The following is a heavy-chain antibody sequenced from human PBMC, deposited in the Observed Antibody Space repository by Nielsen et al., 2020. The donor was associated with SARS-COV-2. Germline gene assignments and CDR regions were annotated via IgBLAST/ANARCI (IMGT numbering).Heavy chain of an antibody. CDR2: INWNGGST. V-gene: IGHV3-20*04. J-gene: IGHJ3*02. D-gene: IGHD6-19*01. CDR1: GFTFDDYG. CDR3: AKGSGYSSGPDAFDI. Sequence: GESLKISCAASGFTFDDYGMSWVRQAPGKGLEWVSGINWNGGSTGYADSVKGPFTISRDNAKNSLYLQMNSLRTEDTALYYCAKGSGYSSGPDAFDIWGQGTMVTVSS.